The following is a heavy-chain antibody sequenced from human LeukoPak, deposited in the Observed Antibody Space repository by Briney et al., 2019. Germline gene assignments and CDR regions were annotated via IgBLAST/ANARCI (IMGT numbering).Heavy chain of an antibody. CDR1: GGTFSSYA. D-gene: IGHD3-10*02. CDR2: IIPIFGTA. CDR3: ARGGLFGELLSPRDWFDP. V-gene: IGHV1-69*06. Sequence: SVKVSCKASGGTFSSYAISWVRQAPGQGLEWMGGIIPIFGTANYAQKFQGRVTITADKSTSTAYMELSSLRSEDTAVYYCARGGLFGELLSPRDWFDPWGQGTLVTVSS. J-gene: IGHJ5*02.